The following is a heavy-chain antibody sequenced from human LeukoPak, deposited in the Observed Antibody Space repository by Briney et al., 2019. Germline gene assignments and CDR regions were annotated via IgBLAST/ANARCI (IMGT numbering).Heavy chain of an antibody. CDR1: GGSISSSSYY. CDR3: ARLFELERPTHDAFDI. CDR2: IYYSGST. D-gene: IGHD1-1*01. Sequence: SSETLSLTCTVSGGSISSSSYYWGWIRQPPGKGLEWIGSIYYSGSTYYNPSLKSRVTISVDTSKNQFSLKLSSVTAADTAVYYCARLFELERPTHDAFDIWGQGTMVTVSS. J-gene: IGHJ3*02. V-gene: IGHV4-39*01.